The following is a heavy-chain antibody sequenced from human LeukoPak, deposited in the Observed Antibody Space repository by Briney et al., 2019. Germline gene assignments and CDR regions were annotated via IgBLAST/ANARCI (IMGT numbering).Heavy chain of an antibody. D-gene: IGHD3-16*02. CDR3: AKDAIGQYRPYYFDC. V-gene: IGHV3-23*01. CDR1: GFTFSSFA. CDR2: ISGSGEST. J-gene: IGHJ4*02. Sequence: QSGGSLRLSCAASGFTFSSFAMSWVRQAPGKGLEWVSSISGSGESTYYADYVKGRFTVSRDNSKNTLNLQLNSLRAEDTADYYCAKDAIGQYRPYYFDCWGQGTLVTVSS.